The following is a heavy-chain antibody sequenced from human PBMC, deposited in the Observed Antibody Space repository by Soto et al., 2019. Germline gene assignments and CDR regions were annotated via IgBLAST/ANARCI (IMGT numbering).Heavy chain of an antibody. J-gene: IGHJ4*02. D-gene: IGHD5-12*01. V-gene: IGHV4-31*03. CDR1: GDSLSSGGHF. Sequence: QVQLQESGPGLVKPSQTLSLTCTVSGDSLSSGGHFWNWIRHSPGKGLEWIAYIHYTGGNYYNPSLKSRIGLSIDASKNQFSPELRSVTATDTAIYFCARDVSGLRHFDYWGRGTLVTVSS. CDR3: ARDVSGLRHFDY. CDR2: IHYTGGN.